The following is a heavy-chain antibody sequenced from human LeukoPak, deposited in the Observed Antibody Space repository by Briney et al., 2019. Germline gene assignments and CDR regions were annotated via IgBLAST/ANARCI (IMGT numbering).Heavy chain of an antibody. J-gene: IGHJ6*03. CDR3: ARVLSSSWYPSYYYYYMDV. Sequence: GASVKVSCKASGYTFTSYDISWVRQASGQGLEWMGWMNPNRGNTGYAQKFQGRVTMTRNTSISTAYMELSSLRSEDTAVYYCARVLSSSWYPSYYYYYMDVWGKGTTVTISS. CDR1: GYTFTSYD. V-gene: IGHV1-8*02. D-gene: IGHD6-13*01. CDR2: MNPNRGNT.